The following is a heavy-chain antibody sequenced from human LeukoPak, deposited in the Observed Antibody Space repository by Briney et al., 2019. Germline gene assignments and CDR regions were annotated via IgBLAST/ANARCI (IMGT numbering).Heavy chain of an antibody. CDR1: GFTFSRSW. J-gene: IGHJ4*02. D-gene: IGHD5-24*01. V-gene: IGHV3-7*01. Sequence: GGSLRLSCAVSGFTFSRSWMTWVRQAPGKGLEWVATMNSDGGQKSYVDSVKGRFTISRDNAKNSLYLQMNSLRAEDTAVYYCARNYAYNHFDYWGQGTLVTVSS. CDR2: MNSDGGQK. CDR3: ARNYAYNHFDY.